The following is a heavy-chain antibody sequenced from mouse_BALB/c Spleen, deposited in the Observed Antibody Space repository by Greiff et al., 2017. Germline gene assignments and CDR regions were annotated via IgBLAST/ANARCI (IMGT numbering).Heavy chain of an antibody. CDR2: INPSSGYT. CDR1: GYTFTSYT. D-gene: IGHD3-3*01. Sequence: QVQLQQSAAELARPGASVKMSCKASGYTFTSYTMHWVKQRPGQGLEWIGYINPSSGYTEYNQKFKDKTTLTADKSSSTAYMQLSSLTSEDSAVYYCAREGTGFAYWGQGTLVTVSA. V-gene: IGHV1-4*02. CDR3: AREGTGFAY. J-gene: IGHJ3*01.